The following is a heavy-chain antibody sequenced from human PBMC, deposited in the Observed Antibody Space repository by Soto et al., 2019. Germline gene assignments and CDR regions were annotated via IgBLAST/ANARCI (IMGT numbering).Heavy chain of an antibody. J-gene: IGHJ4*02. CDR1: GYTFTSFG. V-gene: IGHV1-18*04. CDR3: ARDKMIDDFGLGTYDY. D-gene: IGHD3-10*01. CDR2: ISGYNGKT. Sequence: GGSVNVSCKTSGYTFTSFGVSWVRQAPGQGLEWMGWISGYNGKTKYAQTLQGRVTMTADTSTSTAYMELRGLRSDDTAVYFCARDKMIDDFGLGTYDYWGQGTTVTVSS.